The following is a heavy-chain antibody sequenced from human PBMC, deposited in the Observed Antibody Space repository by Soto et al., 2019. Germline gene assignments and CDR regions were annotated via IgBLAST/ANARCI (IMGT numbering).Heavy chain of an antibody. D-gene: IGHD3-10*01. V-gene: IGHV3-21*01. CDR3: ARSPLAPGWFDP. CDR2: ISSSSSYI. J-gene: IGHJ5*02. Sequence: GGSLRLSCASSGFTFSSYSMNLVRQAPGKGLEWVSSISSSSSYIYYADSVKGRFTISRDNAKNSLYLQMNSLRAEDTAVYYCARSPLAPGWFDPWGQGTLVTVSS. CDR1: GFTFSSYS.